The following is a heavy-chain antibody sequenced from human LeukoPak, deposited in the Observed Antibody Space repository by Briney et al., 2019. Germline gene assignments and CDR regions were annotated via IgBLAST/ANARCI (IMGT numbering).Heavy chain of an antibody. CDR1: GFTFSSYA. J-gene: IGHJ4*02. CDR2: ISGSGGST. V-gene: IGHV3-23*01. CDR3: AKVGYYYGSGSPSYFDY. Sequence: GGSLRLSCAASGFTFSSYAMSWVRQAPGKGLEWVSAISGSGGSTYYADSVKGRFTISRDNSKNTLYLQMNSLRAEDTAVYYCAKVGYYYGSGSPSYFDYWGQGTLVTVSS. D-gene: IGHD3-10*01.